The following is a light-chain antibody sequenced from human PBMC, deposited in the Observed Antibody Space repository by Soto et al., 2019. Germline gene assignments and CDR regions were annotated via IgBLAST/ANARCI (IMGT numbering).Light chain of an antibody. Sequence: DVQMSQSPSSLSAPVGYRFTITCRASQRIRSYLNWYQQKPVKAPKLLIYAASSLQSGVPSRFSGSGSGTDFTLTISSLQPEDFETYYCQQSYSTPQTFGQGTKVDNK. V-gene: IGKV1-39*01. J-gene: IGKJ1*01. CDR3: QQSYSTPQT. CDR1: QRIRSY. CDR2: AAS.